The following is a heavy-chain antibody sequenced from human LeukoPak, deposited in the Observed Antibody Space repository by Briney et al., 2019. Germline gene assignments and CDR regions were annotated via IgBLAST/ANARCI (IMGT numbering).Heavy chain of an antibody. CDR2: IWYDGSNK. V-gene: IGHV3-33*01. J-gene: IGHJ4*02. CDR1: GFTFSSYG. Sequence: GGSLRLSCAASGFTFSSYGMNWVRRAPDKGLEWVAVIWYDGSNKYYADSVKGRFTISRDNSKNTLYLQMNSLRAEDTAVYYCARSYYYDSSHTVDYWGQGTLVTVSS. D-gene: IGHD3-22*01. CDR3: ARSYYYDSSHTVDY.